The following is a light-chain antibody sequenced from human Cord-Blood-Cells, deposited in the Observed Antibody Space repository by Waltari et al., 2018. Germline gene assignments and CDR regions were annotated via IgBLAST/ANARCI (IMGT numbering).Light chain of an antibody. CDR3: SSYTSSSTL. CDR2: DVS. Sequence: QSALTQPASVSGSPGQSITISCTGTSSDVGGYNYVSWYQQHPGKAPKLMIYDVSNRPSGVSNRVSGSKCGNTASLTISGLQAEDEADYYCSSYTSSSTLFGGGTKLTVL. CDR1: SSDVGGYNY. V-gene: IGLV2-14*01. J-gene: IGLJ2*01.